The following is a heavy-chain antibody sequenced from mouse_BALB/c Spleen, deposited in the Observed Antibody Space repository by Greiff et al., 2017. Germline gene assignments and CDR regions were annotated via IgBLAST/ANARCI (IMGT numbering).Heavy chain of an antibody. CDR1: GYTFTSYV. V-gene: IGHV1-14*01. D-gene: IGHD2-1*01. CDR3: ARSSGNYGGWFAY. Sequence: LVESGPELVKPGASVKMSCKASGYTFTSYVMHWVKQKPGQGLEWIGYINPYNDGTKYNEKFKGKATLTSDKSSSTAYMELSSLTSEDSAVYYCARSSGNYGGWFAYWGQGTLVTVSA. CDR2: INPYNDGT. J-gene: IGHJ3*01.